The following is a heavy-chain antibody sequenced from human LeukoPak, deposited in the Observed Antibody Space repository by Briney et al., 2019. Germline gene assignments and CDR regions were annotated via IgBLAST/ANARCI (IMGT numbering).Heavy chain of an antibody. J-gene: IGHJ5*02. CDR1: GFTFSRHG. CDR3: AKGGLVHRFDP. V-gene: IGHV3-23*01. CDR2: ISPSGDIL. Sequence: GGSLRLSCAASGFTFSRHGMNWVRQAPGKGLEWVTGISPSGDILYYADSVKGQFSISRDNFENTVYLQMNSLRGEDTAVYYCAKGGLVHRFDPWGQGTLVTVSS.